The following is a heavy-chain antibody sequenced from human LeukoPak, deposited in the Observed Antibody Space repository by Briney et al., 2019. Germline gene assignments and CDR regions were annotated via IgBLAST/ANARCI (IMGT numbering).Heavy chain of an antibody. V-gene: IGHV3-49*04. CDR2: IRSKAYGGTT. J-gene: IGHJ4*02. Sequence: GGSLRLSCAVSGFTFGDYAMGWVRQAPGKGLEWVGFIRSKAYGGTTEYAASVKGRFTISRDDSKSIAYLQMNSLKTEDTAVYYCTRTVTTRYWGQGTLVTVSS. CDR3: TRTVTTRY. D-gene: IGHD4-11*01. CDR1: GFTFGDYA.